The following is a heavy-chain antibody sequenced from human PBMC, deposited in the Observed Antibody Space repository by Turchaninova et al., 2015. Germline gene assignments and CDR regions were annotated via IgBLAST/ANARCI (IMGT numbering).Heavy chain of an antibody. D-gene: IGHD2-15*01. CDR1: GYSISSGYY. CDR2: IYHTGSP. V-gene: IGHV4-38-2*02. J-gene: IGHJ3*02. CDR3: AMLAGDLDLSDGSEI. Sequence: QVQLQESGPGLVTPSETLSLTCTVSGYSISSGYYWGWIRQPPGKGLEWVGSIYHTGSPYYSQSRKSRVSISVDAPKNQVSLKLSAVTAADTAVYYCAMLAGDLDLSDGSEIWGQGTMVTVSS.